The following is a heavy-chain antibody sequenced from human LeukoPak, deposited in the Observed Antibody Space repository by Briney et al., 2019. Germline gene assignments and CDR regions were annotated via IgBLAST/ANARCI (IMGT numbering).Heavy chain of an antibody. CDR1: GFTFSTYE. Sequence: PGGLLRLSCAASGFTFSTYEMNWVRQAPGKGLEWVSYISSSGSIIYYADSVKGRFTISRDNAKNSLYLQMNSLRAEDTAVYYCARVGHYYDTLTDYYVRNGMDVWGQGTTVTVSS. CDR3: ARVGHYYDTLTDYYVRNGMDV. CDR2: ISSSGSII. J-gene: IGHJ6*02. D-gene: IGHD3-9*01. V-gene: IGHV3-48*03.